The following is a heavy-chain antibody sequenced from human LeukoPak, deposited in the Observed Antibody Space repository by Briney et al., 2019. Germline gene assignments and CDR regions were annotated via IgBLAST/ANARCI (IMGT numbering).Heavy chain of an antibody. Sequence: PGGSLRLSCAASGFTFSNYGMHWVRQAPGKGLEWVAVISYDGSNKYYADSVKGRFTISRDNSKNTLYLQMNSLRAEDTAVYYCAKDRLDYGYTYITTFDYWGQGTLVTVSS. J-gene: IGHJ4*02. CDR2: ISYDGSNK. CDR1: GFTFSNYG. V-gene: IGHV3-30*18. CDR3: AKDRLDYGYTYITTFDY. D-gene: IGHD5-18*01.